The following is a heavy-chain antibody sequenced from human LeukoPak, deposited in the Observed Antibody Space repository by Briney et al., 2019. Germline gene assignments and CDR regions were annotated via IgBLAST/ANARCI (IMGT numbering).Heavy chain of an antibody. CDR1: GCSISSGSYY. D-gene: IGHD3-16*02. CDR3: AREEFGAVIAPLDY. Sequence: SQTLSLTCTVSGCSISSGSYYWSWIRQPAGKGLEWIGRIYTSGSTNYNPSLKSRVTISVDTSKNQFSLKLSSVTAADTAVYYSAREEFGAVIAPLDYWGQGTLVTVSS. V-gene: IGHV4-61*02. J-gene: IGHJ4*02. CDR2: IYTSGST.